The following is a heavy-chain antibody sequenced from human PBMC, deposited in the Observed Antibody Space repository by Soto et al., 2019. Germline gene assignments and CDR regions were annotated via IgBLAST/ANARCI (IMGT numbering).Heavy chain of an antibody. CDR2: INDRGSI. CDR1: GGSFSGYY. J-gene: IGHJ2*01. Sequence: QVQLQQWGAGPLRPLETLSLTCGVSGGSFSGYYWAWIRQSPGKGLEWICAINDRGSINYNPSLKSRVSISVDTSKNHYSLNLRSVTAADTAVYYCARESHDILTGPPWVWYFDLWGRGTLVTVSS. D-gene: IGHD3-9*01. CDR3: ARESHDILTGPPWVWYFDL. V-gene: IGHV4-34*01.